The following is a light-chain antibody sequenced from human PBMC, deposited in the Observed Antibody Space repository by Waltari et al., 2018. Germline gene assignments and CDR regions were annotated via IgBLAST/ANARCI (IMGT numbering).Light chain of an antibody. CDR2: AAS. CDR1: QGISTY. V-gene: IGKV1-17*01. Sequence: DIQMTQSPSSLSASAGDTVNITCMASQGISTYLNWYQQKPGKAPKRLIYAASSLESGVPSRFSGSGSGTDFTLTISSLQPEDFATYYCLQYNSHPFTFGPGTKLDIK. CDR3: LQYNSHPFT. J-gene: IGKJ3*01.